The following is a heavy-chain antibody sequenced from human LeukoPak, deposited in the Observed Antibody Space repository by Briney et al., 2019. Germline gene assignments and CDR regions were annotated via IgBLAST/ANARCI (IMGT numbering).Heavy chain of an antibody. CDR3: AKDEFEVGARSTGSCFASLPFFDH. J-gene: IGHJ4*02. Sequence: TGGSLRLSCAASRFTLSTYAMHWVRQAPGKGLEWVAGISNDGTNEDHADSVKGRFTISRDNSQNTLYLQMNSLRAEDTAVYYCAKDEFEVGARSTGSCFASLPFFDHWGRGNQVTVSS. CDR2: ISNDGTNE. CDR1: RFTLSTYA. V-gene: IGHV3-30-3*01. D-gene: IGHD2-2*01.